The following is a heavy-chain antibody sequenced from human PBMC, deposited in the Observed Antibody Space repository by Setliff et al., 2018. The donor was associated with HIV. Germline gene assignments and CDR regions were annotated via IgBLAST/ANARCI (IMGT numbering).Heavy chain of an antibody. V-gene: IGHV4-38-2*02. CDR3: ARGRITIFGVTYYTKDAFDI. J-gene: IGHJ3*02. D-gene: IGHD3-3*01. Sequence: ASETLSLTCTVSGYSISSGYYWGWIRQPPGKGLEWIGSISYSGSTYYNPSFKSRITMSVGTSTNQFSLNLSSLTAADTAVYYCARGRITIFGVTYYTKDAFDIWGQGTMVTVSS. CDR1: GYSISSGYY. CDR2: ISYSGST.